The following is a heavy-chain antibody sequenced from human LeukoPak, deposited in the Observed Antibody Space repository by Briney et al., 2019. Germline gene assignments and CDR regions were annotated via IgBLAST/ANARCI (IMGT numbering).Heavy chain of an antibody. CDR1: GGSISSGDYY. Sequence: PSQTLSLTCTVSGGSISSGDYYWSWIRQPPGKGLEWIGYIYYSGSTYYNPSLKSRVTMSVDTSKNQFSLKLSSVTAADTAVYYCARDVFSWNYVNYYYMDVWGKGTTVTVSS. V-gene: IGHV4-30-4*01. J-gene: IGHJ6*03. CDR2: IYYSGST. D-gene: IGHD1-7*01. CDR3: ARDVFSWNYVNYYYMDV.